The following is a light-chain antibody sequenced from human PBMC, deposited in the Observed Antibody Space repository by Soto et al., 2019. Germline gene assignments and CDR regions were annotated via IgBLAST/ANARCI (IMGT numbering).Light chain of an antibody. CDR1: QSVSSS. V-gene: IGKV3-11*01. Sequence: EIVLTQSPDTLSLPPGERATLSCRASQSVSSSLAWFQQRPGQAPRLLIYDASNRATGIPARFSGSGSGTDFTLTISSLEPEDFAVYYCQQSSNWPRTFGQGTKVDIK. CDR3: QQSSNWPRT. J-gene: IGKJ1*01. CDR2: DAS.